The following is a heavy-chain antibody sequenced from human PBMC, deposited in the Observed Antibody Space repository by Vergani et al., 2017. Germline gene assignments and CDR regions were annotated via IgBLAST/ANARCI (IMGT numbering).Heavy chain of an antibody. V-gene: IGHV3-33*06. D-gene: IGHD6-13*01. CDR3: AKDLVSSSWGDYYYGMDV. J-gene: IGHJ6*02. CDR2: IWYDGSNK. Sequence: QVQLVESGGGVVQPGRSLRLSCAASGFTFSSYGMHWVRQAPGKGLEWVAVIWYDGSNKYYADSVKGRFTISRDNSKNTLYLQMNSLRAEDTAVYYCAKDLVSSSWGDYYYGMDVWGQGTTVTVSS. CDR1: GFTFSSYG.